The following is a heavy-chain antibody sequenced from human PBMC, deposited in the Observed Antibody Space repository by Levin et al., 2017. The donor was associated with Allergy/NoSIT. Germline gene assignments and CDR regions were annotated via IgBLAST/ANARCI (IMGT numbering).Heavy chain of an antibody. CDR2: ISSTGSTI. V-gene: IGHV3-48*03. D-gene: IGHD3-3*01. CDR1: GFTFSSYE. Sequence: GGSLRLSCAASGFTFSSYEMNWVRRAPGKGLEWVSYISSTGSTIYSADSVKGRFTISRDTAKNSLYLHMTSLRAEDTAVYYCARQLGNFWSGYNYFDYWGQGTLVTVSS. CDR3: ARQLGNFWSGYNYFDY. J-gene: IGHJ4*02.